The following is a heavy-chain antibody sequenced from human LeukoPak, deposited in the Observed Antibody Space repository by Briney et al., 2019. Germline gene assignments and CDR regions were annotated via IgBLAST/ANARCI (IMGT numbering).Heavy chain of an antibody. CDR1: GFTFSSYS. CDR2: ISSSSSTI. Sequence: GGSLRLSCAASGFTFSSYSMNWVRQAPGKGLEWVSYISSSSSTIYYADSVKGRFTISRDNAKNSLYLQMNSLRAEDTAVYYCARGGAYYDSDAFDIWGQGTMVTVSS. D-gene: IGHD3-22*01. J-gene: IGHJ3*02. V-gene: IGHV3-48*04. CDR3: ARGGAYYDSDAFDI.